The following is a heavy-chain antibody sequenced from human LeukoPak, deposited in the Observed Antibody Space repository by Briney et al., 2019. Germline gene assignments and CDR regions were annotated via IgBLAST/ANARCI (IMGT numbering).Heavy chain of an antibody. D-gene: IGHD6-13*01. CDR3: ARMAGGSSWYREYYYYYGMDV. V-gene: IGHV3-11*01. J-gene: IGHJ6*02. CDR1: GFTFSDYY. Sequence: GGSLRLSCAASGFTFSDYYVSWIRQAPGKGLEWVSYISSSGSTIYYADSVKGRFTISRDNAKNSLYLQMNSLRAEDTAVYYCARMAGGSSWYREYYYYYGMDVWGQGTTVTVSS. CDR2: ISSSGSTI.